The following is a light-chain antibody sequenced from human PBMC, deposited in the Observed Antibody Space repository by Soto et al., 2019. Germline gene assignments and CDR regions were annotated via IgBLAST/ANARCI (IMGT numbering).Light chain of an antibody. V-gene: IGKV1-39*01. CDR3: QQSYSTPLT. J-gene: IGKJ4*01. CDR1: QSINSH. Sequence: DIQMTQSPSSLSASVGDKVTITCRASQSINSHLNWYQQKPGKAPKLLIYGASNLQSGVPSRFSGSRSGTEFTLTISSLQPEDFATYYCQQSYSTPLTFGGGTKVEIK. CDR2: GAS.